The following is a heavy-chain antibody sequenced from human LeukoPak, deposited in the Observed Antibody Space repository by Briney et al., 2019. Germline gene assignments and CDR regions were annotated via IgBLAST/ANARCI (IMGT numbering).Heavy chain of an antibody. D-gene: IGHD2-2*01. V-gene: IGHV4-30-2*01. CDR1: GGSISSGGYS. CDR3: AGGYCSSTSCWFDP. CDR2: IYHSGST. J-gene: IGHJ5*02. Sequence: PSETLSLTCAVSGGSISSGGYSWSWIRQPPGKGLEWIGYIYHSGSTYYNPSLKSRVTISVDRSKNQFSLKLSSVTAADTAVYYCAGGYCSSTSCWFDPWGQGTLVTVSS.